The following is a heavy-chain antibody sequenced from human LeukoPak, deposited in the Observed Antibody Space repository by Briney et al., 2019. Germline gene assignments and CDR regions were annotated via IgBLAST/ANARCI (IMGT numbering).Heavy chain of an antibody. D-gene: IGHD2/OR15-2a*01. V-gene: IGHV3-21*01. J-gene: IGHJ4*02. CDR1: GFNFSNYN. CDR2: ITPSPNYV. CDR3: AREYRGSRYF. Sequence: GGSLRLSCAASGFNFSNYNMNWVRQAPGKGLEWVSCITPSPNYVYYGDSVKGRFTISRDNAKNSLYLQMNSLRVEDTAVYYCAREYRGSRYFRGQGTLVTVSS.